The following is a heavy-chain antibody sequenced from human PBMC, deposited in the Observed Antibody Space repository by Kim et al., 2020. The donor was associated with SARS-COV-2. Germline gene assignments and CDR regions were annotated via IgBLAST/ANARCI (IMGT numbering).Heavy chain of an antibody. CDR1: GGSISSYF. Sequence: SETLSLTCTVSGGSISSYFWSWIRQPPGKGLEWIGYIYKSGTTNYNPSFKSRVTMSVDTSKNQFSLKLNSVTAADTAVYYCARQEYSVVVWGVFTWFDPWGQGPPIIVS. D-gene: IGHD3-10*01. V-gene: IGHV4-59*08. CDR2: IYKSGTT. CDR3: ARQEYSVVVWGVFTWFDP. J-gene: IGHJ5*02.